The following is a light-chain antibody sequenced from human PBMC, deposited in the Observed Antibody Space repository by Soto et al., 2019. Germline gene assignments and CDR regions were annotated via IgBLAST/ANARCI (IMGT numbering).Light chain of an antibody. CDR3: SSYTSSSTLNV. V-gene: IGLV2-14*01. Sequence: QSVLNQPASVTGSHGQSITISCTGTSSDVGGYNYVSWYQQHPGKAPKLMIYDVSNRPSGVSNRFSGSKSGNTASLTISGLQAEDEADYYCSSYTSSSTLNVFGTGTKVTV. J-gene: IGLJ1*01. CDR1: SSDVGGYNY. CDR2: DVS.